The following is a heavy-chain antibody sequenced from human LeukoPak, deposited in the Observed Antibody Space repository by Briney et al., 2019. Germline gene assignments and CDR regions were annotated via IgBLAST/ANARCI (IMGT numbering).Heavy chain of an antibody. CDR1: GGSISSSSYY. J-gene: IGHJ4*02. CDR3: ARQCSEGYYDSSGYYYYFDY. Sequence: SETLSLTCTVSGGSISSSSYYWGWIRQPPGKGLEWIGSIYYSGSTYYNPSLKSRVTISVDTSKHQFSLKLSSVTAADTAVYYCARQCSEGYYDSSGYYYYFDYWGQGTLVIVPS. V-gene: IGHV4-39*01. D-gene: IGHD3-22*01. CDR2: IYYSGST.